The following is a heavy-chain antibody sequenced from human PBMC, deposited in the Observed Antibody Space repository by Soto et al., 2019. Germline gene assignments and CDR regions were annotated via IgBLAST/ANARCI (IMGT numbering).Heavy chain of an antibody. CDR3: ARGDYGDYVDYYYGMEV. D-gene: IGHD4-17*01. V-gene: IGHV1-69*13. J-gene: IGHJ6*02. Sequence: ASVKVSCKASGGTFSSYAISWVRQAPGQGLEWMGGIIPIFGTANYAQKFQGRVTITADESTSTACMELSSLRSEDTAVYYCARGDYGDYVDYYYGMEVGVPGNTVXV. CDR1: GGTFSSYA. CDR2: IIPIFGTA.